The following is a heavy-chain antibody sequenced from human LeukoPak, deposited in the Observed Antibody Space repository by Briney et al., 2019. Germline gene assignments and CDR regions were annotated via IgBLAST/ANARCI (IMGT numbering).Heavy chain of an antibody. Sequence: ASVKVSCKASGYTFTNYAVNWVRQAPGQGLEWKGLINTNTGNPTYAQGFTGRFVFSLDTSVSTAYLQISSLKAEDTAVYYCARDIYCSSISCYITWGQGTQVTVSP. CDR2: INTNTGNP. CDR1: GYTFTNYA. V-gene: IGHV7-4-1*02. CDR3: ARDIYCSSISCYIT. D-gene: IGHD2-2*02. J-gene: IGHJ5*02.